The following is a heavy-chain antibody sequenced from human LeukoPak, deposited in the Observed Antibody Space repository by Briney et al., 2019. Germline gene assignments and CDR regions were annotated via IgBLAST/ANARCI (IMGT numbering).Heavy chain of an antibody. CDR3: ARVTPEGWYFDL. D-gene: IGHD1-14*01. CDR1: GGSISSGGYY. J-gene: IGHJ2*01. V-gene: IGHV4-31*03. CDR2: IYYSGST. Sequence: PSETLSLTCTVSGGSISSGGYYWSWIRQHPGKGLEWIGYIYYSGSTYYNPSLKSRVTISVDTSNNQFSLKLSSVTAADTAVYYCARVTPEGWYFDLWGRGTLVTVSS.